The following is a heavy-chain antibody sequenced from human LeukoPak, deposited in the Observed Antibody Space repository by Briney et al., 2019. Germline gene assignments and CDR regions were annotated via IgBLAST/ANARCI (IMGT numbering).Heavy chain of an antibody. Sequence: GGSLRLSCSASGFPFGSYAMHWVRQAPGKGLECVSAISDSGGSTYYADSVKGRFTISRDNSKNTLYLQMSSLRAEDTAVYFCVRGYSFGPYGMDVWGQGTTVTVSS. CDR1: GFPFGSYA. V-gene: IGHV3-64D*09. CDR2: ISDSGGST. J-gene: IGHJ6*02. D-gene: IGHD2-15*01. CDR3: VRGYSFGPYGMDV.